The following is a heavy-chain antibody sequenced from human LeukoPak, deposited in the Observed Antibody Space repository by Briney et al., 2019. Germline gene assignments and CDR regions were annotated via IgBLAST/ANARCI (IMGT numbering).Heavy chain of an antibody. CDR1: GGSISSGGYS. CDR2: IYYSGST. Sequence: SETLSLTCTVSGGSISSGGYSWSWIRQHPGKGLEWIGYIYYSGSTYYNPSLKSRVTISVDTSKNQFSLKLSSVTAADTAVYYCARDLAISKVPASYYYYGMDVWGQGTTVTVSS. D-gene: IGHD2-2*01. J-gene: IGHJ6*02. CDR3: ARDLAISKVPASYYYYGMDV. V-gene: IGHV4-31*03.